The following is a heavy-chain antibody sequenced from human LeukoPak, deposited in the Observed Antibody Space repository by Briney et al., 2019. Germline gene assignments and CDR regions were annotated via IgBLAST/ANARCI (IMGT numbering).Heavy chain of an antibody. CDR2: IRYDGSNK. CDR1: GFTFSSFG. Sequence: GGSLRLSCAASGFTFSSFGMHWVRKAPGKGLEWVAFIRYDGSNKYYADSVKGRFTISRDNSKNTLYLQMNSLRAEDTAVYYCARDAGYGYWVVDYWGQGTLVTVSS. J-gene: IGHJ4*02. D-gene: IGHD5-18*01. V-gene: IGHV3-30*02. CDR3: ARDAGYGYWVVDY.